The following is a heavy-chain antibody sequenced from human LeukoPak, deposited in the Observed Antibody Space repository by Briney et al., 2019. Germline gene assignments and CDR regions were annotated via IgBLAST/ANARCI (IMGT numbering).Heavy chain of an antibody. Sequence: SVKVSCKASGYTFTSYGISWVRQAPGQGLEWMGGIIPIFGKPNYAQKFQGRVTITADKSRSTAYMELSGLKFEDTAIYYCARASGSYRILDYWGQGTLVTVSS. V-gene: IGHV1-69*06. D-gene: IGHD3-16*02. CDR1: GYTFTSYG. CDR2: IIPIFGKP. CDR3: ARASGSYRILDY. J-gene: IGHJ4*02.